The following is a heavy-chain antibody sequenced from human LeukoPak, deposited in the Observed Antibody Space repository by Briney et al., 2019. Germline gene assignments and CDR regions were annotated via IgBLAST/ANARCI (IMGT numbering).Heavy chain of an antibody. Sequence: SETLSLTCTVFGGSISSSSHYWSWIRQPPGKGLEWIGYIYYSGSTNSNPSLKSRVTISVDTSKNQFSLKLTSVTAADTAVYYCARYGSGTYSFDYWGQGTLVVVSS. D-gene: IGHD3-10*01. J-gene: IGHJ4*02. CDR3: ARYGSGTYSFDY. CDR1: GGSISSSSHY. CDR2: IYYSGST. V-gene: IGHV4-61*01.